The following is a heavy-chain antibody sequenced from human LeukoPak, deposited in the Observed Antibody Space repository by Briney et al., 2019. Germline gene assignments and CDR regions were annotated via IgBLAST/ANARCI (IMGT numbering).Heavy chain of an antibody. CDR2: INHNGNVN. CDR1: GFPFSSYW. V-gene: IGHV3-7*03. CDR3: ARDLSGKHCDGDCDGWFDP. D-gene: IGHD2-21*02. Sequence: QPGGSLRLSCVASGFPFSSYWMTWVRQAPGKGLQWVASINHNGNVNYYVDSVKGRFTISRDNAKNSLYLQMSNLRAEDTAVYYCARDLSGKHCDGDCDGWFDPWGQGTLVTVSS. J-gene: IGHJ5*02.